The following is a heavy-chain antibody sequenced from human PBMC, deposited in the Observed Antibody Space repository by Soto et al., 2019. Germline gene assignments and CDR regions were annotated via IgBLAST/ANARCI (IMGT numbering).Heavy chain of an antibody. CDR2: IYPGDSDT. J-gene: IGHJ6*02. CDR3: ARHGSSGMDV. V-gene: IGHV5-51*01. CDR1: GYRFTSYW. D-gene: IGHD6-19*01. Sequence: PGESLKISCRVSGYRFTSYWIGWVRQMPGKGLECMGIIYPGDSDTGYSPSFQGQVTISADKSISTAYLQWSSLKASDTGMYYCARHGSSGMDVWGQGTTVTVSS.